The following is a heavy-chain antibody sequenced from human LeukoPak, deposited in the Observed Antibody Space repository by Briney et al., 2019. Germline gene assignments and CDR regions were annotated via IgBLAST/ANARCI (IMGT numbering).Heavy chain of an antibody. CDR3: ARGRTVVRGVNELGY. V-gene: IGHV1-8*01. Sequence: ASVKVSCKASGYTFTSYDINWVRQATGQGLEWMGWMNPNSGNTGYAQKFQGRVTMTRNTSISTAYMEPSSLRSEDTAVYYCARGRTVVRGVNELGYWGQGTLVTVSS. J-gene: IGHJ4*02. D-gene: IGHD3-10*01. CDR1: GYTFTSYD. CDR2: MNPNSGNT.